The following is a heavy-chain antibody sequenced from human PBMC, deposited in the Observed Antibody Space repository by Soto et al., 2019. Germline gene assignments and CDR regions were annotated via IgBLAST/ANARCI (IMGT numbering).Heavy chain of an antibody. D-gene: IGHD6-13*01. Sequence: QVQLVQSEAEVKKPGASVKVSCKASGYTFTSYDINWVRQATGQGLEWMGWMNPNSGNTGYAQKXXGXXTMTRNTSISTAYMELSSLRSDDTAVYYCARELYSTVRFDPWGQGTLVTVSS. J-gene: IGHJ5*02. V-gene: IGHV1-8*01. CDR2: MNPNSGNT. CDR3: ARELYSTVRFDP. CDR1: GYTFTSYD.